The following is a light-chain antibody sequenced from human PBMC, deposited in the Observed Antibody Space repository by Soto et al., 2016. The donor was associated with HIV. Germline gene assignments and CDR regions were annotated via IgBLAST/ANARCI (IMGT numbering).Light chain of an antibody. J-gene: IGKJ3*01. CDR1: QSISSW. Sequence: DIQMTQSPSTLSASEGDRVTITCRASQSISSWLAWYQQKPGKAPKLLIYKASSLETGVPSRFSGSGSGTDFTLTIDSLQPEDFATYYCQQTDSFPFTFGPGTKVNV. CDR2: KAS. V-gene: IGKV1-5*03. CDR3: QQTDSFPFT.